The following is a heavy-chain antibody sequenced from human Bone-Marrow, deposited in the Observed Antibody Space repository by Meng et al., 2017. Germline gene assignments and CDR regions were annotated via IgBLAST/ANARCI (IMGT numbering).Heavy chain of an antibody. V-gene: IGHV1-46*01. CDR1: GYTFTSYY. Sequence: ASVKVSCKASGYTFTSYYMHWVRQAPGQGREWMGIINPSGGSTSYAQKFQGRVTMTRDTSTSTVYMELSSLRSEDTAVYYCARSSSELALFDYWGQGTLVTVSS. J-gene: IGHJ4*02. CDR3: ARSSSELALFDY. D-gene: IGHD6-6*01. CDR2: INPSGGST.